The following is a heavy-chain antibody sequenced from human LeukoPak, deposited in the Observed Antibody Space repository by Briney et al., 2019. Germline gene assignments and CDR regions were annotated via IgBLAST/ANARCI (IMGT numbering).Heavy chain of an antibody. CDR1: GGSFSGYY. V-gene: IGHV4-34*01. Sequence: SETLSLTCAVYGGSFSGYYSSWIRQPPGKGLEWIGEINHSGSTNYNPSLKSRVTISVDTSKNQFSLKLSSVTAADTAVYYCARKVQVTTNYGMDVWGQGTTVTVSS. CDR3: ARKVQVTTNYGMDV. CDR2: INHSGST. J-gene: IGHJ6*02. D-gene: IGHD4-17*01.